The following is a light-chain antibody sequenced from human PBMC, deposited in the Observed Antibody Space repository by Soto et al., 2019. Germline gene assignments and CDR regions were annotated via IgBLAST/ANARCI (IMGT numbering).Light chain of an antibody. CDR2: AAS. Sequence: EIVLTQSPGTLSLSPGERATLSCRASQSVSVNSLAWYQQKGGQAPRLLIYAASTRAAGVPDRFSGSGSGTDFTLTISRLEPEDFAVYYCQQYGSSPRTFGQGTKVDIK. CDR1: QSVSVNS. J-gene: IGKJ1*01. V-gene: IGKV3-20*01. CDR3: QQYGSSPRT.